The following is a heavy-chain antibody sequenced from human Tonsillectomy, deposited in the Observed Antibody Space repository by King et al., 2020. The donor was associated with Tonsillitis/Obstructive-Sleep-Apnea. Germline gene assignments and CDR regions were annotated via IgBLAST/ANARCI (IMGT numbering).Heavy chain of an antibody. CDR1: GFTFSSYA. Sequence: VQLVESGGGVVQPGRSLRLSCAASGFTFSSYAMHWVRQAPGKGLEWVALISYDGSNKYYADSVKGRFTISRDNSKNTLYLQMNSRRAEDTAVYYCAGDGEVEQQRLYYFDCWGQRTLVTVSS. D-gene: IGHD6-13*01. CDR3: AGDGEVEQQRLYYFDC. V-gene: IGHV3-30*04. J-gene: IGHJ4*02. CDR2: ISYDGSNK.